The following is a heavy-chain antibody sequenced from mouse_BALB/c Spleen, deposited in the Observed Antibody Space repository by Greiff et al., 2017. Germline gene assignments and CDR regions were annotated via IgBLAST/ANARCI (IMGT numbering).Heavy chain of an antibody. CDR3: ARHETGFDY. Sequence: EVKVVESGGGLVQPGGSLKLSCAASGFTFSSYTMSWVRQTPEKRLEWVAYISNGGGSTYYPDTVKGRFTISRDNAKNTLYLQMSSLKSEDTAMYYCARHETGFDYWGQGTTLTVSS. D-gene: IGHD4-1*01. J-gene: IGHJ2*01. CDR2: ISNGGGST. CDR1: GFTFSSYT. V-gene: IGHV5-12-2*01.